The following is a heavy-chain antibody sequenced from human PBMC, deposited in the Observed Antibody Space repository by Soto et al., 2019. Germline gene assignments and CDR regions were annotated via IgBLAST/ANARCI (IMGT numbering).Heavy chain of an antibody. J-gene: IGHJ4*02. CDR1: GFSLSTTAEG. CDR3: AHGSCSSADCYPNPYLDY. Sequence: QITLKESGPTLVKPTQTLTLTCTFSGFSLSTTAEGVGWIHQPPGKALEWLALIYWDDDERYSPSLKSRLTITKDTSKNQVVLTMTNVDPVDTATYYCAHGSCSSADCYPNPYLDYWGQGIRVTVSS. CDR2: IYWDDDE. V-gene: IGHV2-5*02. D-gene: IGHD2-2*01.